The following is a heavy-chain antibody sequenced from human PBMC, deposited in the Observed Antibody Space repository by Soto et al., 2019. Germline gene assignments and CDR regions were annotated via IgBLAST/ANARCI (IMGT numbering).Heavy chain of an antibody. V-gene: IGHV3-9*01. CDR3: AKDKGEGGVGSGYTYYYGMDV. J-gene: IGHJ6*02. CDR1: GFTFDDYA. D-gene: IGHD3-3*01. CDR2: ISWNSGSI. Sequence: TGGSLRLSCAASGFTFDDYAMHWVRQAPGKGLEWVSGISWNSGSIGYADSVKGRFTISRDNAKNSLYLQMNSLRAEDTALYYCAKDKGEGGVGSGYTYYYGMDVWGQGTTVTVSS.